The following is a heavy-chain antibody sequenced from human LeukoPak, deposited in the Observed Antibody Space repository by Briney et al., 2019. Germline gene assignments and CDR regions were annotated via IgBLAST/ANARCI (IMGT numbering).Heavy chain of an antibody. CDR3: ARVLGQVGYSYGYGFDY. J-gene: IGHJ4*02. Sequence: ASVKVSCKASGYTFTGYYMHWVRQAPGQGLEWMGWINPNSGGTNYAQKFQGRVTMTRDTSISTAYMELSRLRSDDTAVYYCARVLGQVGYSYGYGFDYWGQGTLVTVSS. D-gene: IGHD5-18*01. CDR2: INPNSGGT. V-gene: IGHV1-2*02. CDR1: GYTFTGYY.